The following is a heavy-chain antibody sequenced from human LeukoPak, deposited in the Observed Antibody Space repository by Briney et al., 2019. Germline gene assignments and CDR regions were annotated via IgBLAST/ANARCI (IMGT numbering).Heavy chain of an antibody. Sequence: ASVKVSCKTSGYTFTNYNVVWVRQALGQGLEWMGWISSYNGNTNYAQKFQGRVTMTTDTSTTTAYMELQSLMSDDAAVYYCAREDSCSGTSCYRRWGQGTLVTVSS. CDR2: ISSYNGNT. CDR3: AREDSCSGTSCYRR. J-gene: IGHJ4*02. CDR1: GYTFTNYN. D-gene: IGHD2-2*01. V-gene: IGHV1-18*01.